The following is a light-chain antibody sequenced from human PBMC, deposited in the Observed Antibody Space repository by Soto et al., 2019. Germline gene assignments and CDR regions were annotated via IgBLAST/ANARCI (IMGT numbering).Light chain of an antibody. CDR1: QSVSSSY. Sequence: EIVLTQSPGTPSLSPGERATLSCRPSQSVSSSYLAWYQQKPGQPPRLLIYGASSRATGIPDRFSGSGSGTDFTLTISRLEPEDFAVYYCQQYGSSPWTVGQGTEV. CDR3: QQYGSSPWT. V-gene: IGKV3-20*01. J-gene: IGKJ1*01. CDR2: GAS.